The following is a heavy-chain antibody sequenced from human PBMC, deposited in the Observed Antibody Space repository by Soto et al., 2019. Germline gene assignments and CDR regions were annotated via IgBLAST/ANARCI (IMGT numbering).Heavy chain of an antibody. CDR3: AHRRDGGSYFR. D-gene: IGHD1-26*01. V-gene: IGHV2-5*02. J-gene: IGHJ4*02. Sequence: QITLKESGPTLVKPTQTLTLTSTFSGFSLSTSGVGVGWLRQPPGKALEWLARIYWEDDKRYTQSLKSRLTITKYTSKNQGVLTITNIDPVDTATYYCAHRRDGGSYFRWGQGSLVTVSS. CDR1: GFSLSTSGVG. CDR2: IYWEDDK.